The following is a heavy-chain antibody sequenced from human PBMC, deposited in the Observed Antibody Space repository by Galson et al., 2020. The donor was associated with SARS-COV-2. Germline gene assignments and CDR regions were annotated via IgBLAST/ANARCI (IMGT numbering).Heavy chain of an antibody. V-gene: IGHV6-1*01. CDR3: VRETGDDSGLTTRYFGL. CDR2: TYYRSKWKN. CDR1: GDSVSSNSAA. D-gene: IGHD6-19*01. J-gene: IGHJ2*01. Sequence: SQTLSLTCAISGDSVSSNSAAWNWIRQSPSRGLEWLGRTYYRSKWKNDYAPSVKSRMTINPDTSKNQFSLHLTSLTPEDTAVYYCVRETGDDSGLTTRYFGLWGRGTLVTVSS.